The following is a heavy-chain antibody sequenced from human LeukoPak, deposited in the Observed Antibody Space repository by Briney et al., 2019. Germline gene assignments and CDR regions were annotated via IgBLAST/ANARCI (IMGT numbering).Heavy chain of an antibody. CDR3: ASGGRIYYDFWSGYYHDY. Sequence: PGGSLRLSCAASGFTFSSYSMNWVRQAPGKGLEWVSYISSSSSTIYYADSVKGRFTISRDNAKNSLYLQMNSLRAEDTAVYYCASGGRIYYDFWSGYYHDYWGQGTLVTVSS. CDR2: ISSSSSTI. D-gene: IGHD3-3*01. J-gene: IGHJ4*02. V-gene: IGHV3-48*01. CDR1: GFTFSSYS.